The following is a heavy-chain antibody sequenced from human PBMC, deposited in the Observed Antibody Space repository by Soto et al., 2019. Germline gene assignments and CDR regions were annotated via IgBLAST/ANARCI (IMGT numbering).Heavy chain of an antibody. CDR2: ISYDGSNK. D-gene: IGHD3-9*01. CDR1: GFTFSSYG. CDR3: AKGKQSVLRYFDWSLYYGMDV. V-gene: IGHV3-30*18. Sequence: PGGSLRLSCAASGFTFSSYGMHWVRQAPGKGLEWVAVISYDGSNKYYADSVKGRFTISRDNSKNTLYLQMNSLRAEDTAVYYCAKGKQSVLRYFDWSLYYGMDVWGQGTTVTVSS. J-gene: IGHJ6*02.